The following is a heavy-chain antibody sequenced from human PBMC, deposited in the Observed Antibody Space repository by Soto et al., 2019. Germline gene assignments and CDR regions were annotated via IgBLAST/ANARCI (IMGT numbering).Heavy chain of an antibody. V-gene: IGHV4-38-2*02. J-gene: IGHJ6*02. D-gene: IGHD1-1*01. Sequence: SETLSLTCAVSGYSISSGYYWGWIRQPPGKGLEWMGSIYHSGSTYYNPSLKSRVTISVDTSKNQFSLKLSSVTAADTAVYYCATDNREDSGTRGSYYYGMDVWGQGTTVTVSS. CDR3: ATDNREDSGTRGSYYYGMDV. CDR2: IYHSGST. CDR1: GYSISSGYY.